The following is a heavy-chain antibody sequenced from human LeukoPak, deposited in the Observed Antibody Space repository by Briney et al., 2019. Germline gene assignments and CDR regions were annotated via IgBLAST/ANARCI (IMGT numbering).Heavy chain of an antibody. CDR2: MNPNSGNT. CDR3: ARGPVTSGYYYYYGMDV. CDR1: GYTFTSYD. Sequence: ASVKVSCKVSGYTFTSYDINWVRQAPGQGLEWMGWMNPNSGNTGYAQKFQGRVTMTRNTSISTAYMELSSLRSEDTAVYYCARGPVTSGYYYYYGMDVWGQGTTVTVSS. J-gene: IGHJ6*02. V-gene: IGHV1-8*01. D-gene: IGHD4-17*01.